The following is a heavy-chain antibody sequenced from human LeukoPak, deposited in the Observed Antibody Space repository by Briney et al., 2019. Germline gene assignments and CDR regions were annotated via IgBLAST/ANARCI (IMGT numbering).Heavy chain of an antibody. CDR2: INPNSGGT. Sequence: VASVKVSCKASGYTFTGYYMHWVRQAPGQGLEWMGWINPNSGGTNYAQKFQGRVTMTRDTSISTAYMELSRLRSDDTAVYYCARDRTSVGSVPFDYWGQGTLVTVSS. V-gene: IGHV1-2*02. J-gene: IGHJ4*02. CDR1: GYTFTGYY. CDR3: ARDRTSVGSVPFDY. D-gene: IGHD2-2*01.